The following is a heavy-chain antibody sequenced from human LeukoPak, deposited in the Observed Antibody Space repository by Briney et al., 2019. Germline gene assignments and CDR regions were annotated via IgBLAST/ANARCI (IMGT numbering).Heavy chain of an antibody. J-gene: IGHJ4*02. Sequence: PGGSLRLSCGASGFTFSSCSMNWVRQAPGEGLEWVSYMSSSSSTIYYADSVKGRFTISRDNAKNSLYLQMNSLRAEDTAVYYCARADSSGYYHPINWGQGTLVTVSS. D-gene: IGHD3-22*01. CDR2: MSSSSSTI. CDR1: GFTFSSCS. V-gene: IGHV3-48*01. CDR3: ARADSSGYYHPIN.